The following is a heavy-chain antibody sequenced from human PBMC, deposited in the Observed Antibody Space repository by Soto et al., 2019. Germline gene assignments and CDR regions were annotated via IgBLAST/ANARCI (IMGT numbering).Heavy chain of an antibody. D-gene: IGHD2-8*01. Sequence: SAETLCLTGTVSVGSVSSGNYYWSWIGQPPGKGLEWIGYIYYSANTHYNSSLKSRVTISVDTSKNQFSMKLISVTTAATAVYYCARGYDLWCGPSLFDYWGQVSRVTDPS. CDR1: VGSVSSGNYY. CDR3: ARGYDLWCGPSLFDY. CDR2: IYYSANT. J-gene: IGHJ4*02. V-gene: IGHV4-61*01.